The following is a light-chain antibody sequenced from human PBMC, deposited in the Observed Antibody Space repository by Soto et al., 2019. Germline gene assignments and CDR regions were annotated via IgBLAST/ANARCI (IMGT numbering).Light chain of an antibody. J-gene: IGKJ1*01. CDR2: DAS. CDR3: QQRRNWPRT. Sequence: IVLTQSPGTLSLSQGERATLSCRASQSVSSSNLAWYQQKPGQAPRLLIYDASNRATGIPARFSGSGSGTDFTLTISILEPEDFAVYYCQQRRNWPRTFGQGTKVDI. V-gene: IGKV3D-20*02. CDR1: QSVSSSN.